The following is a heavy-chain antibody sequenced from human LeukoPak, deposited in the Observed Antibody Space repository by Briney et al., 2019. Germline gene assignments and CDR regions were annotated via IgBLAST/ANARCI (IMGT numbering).Heavy chain of an antibody. CDR1: GGTFSSYA. CDR3: ARDAIDAFDI. CDR2: IIPIFGIA. J-gene: IGHJ3*02. Sequence: SVKVSCKASGGTFSSYAISWVRQAPGQGLEWMGRIIPIFGIANRAQKFQGRVTITADKSTSTAYMELSSLRSEDTAVYYCARDAIDAFDIWGQGTMVTVSS. V-gene: IGHV1-69*04.